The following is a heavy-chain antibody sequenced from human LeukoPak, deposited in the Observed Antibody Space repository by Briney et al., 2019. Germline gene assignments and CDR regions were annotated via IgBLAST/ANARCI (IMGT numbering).Heavy chain of an antibody. CDR1: GFYLITQAVG. CDR2: INWDEQK. V-gene: IGHV2-5*02. D-gene: IGHD3-22*01. Sequence: SGPTLVKPSKTLGVTCTFSGFYLITQAVGVGRNRLPPVKSLGWIAFINWDEQKVYSPSLQSRPSPIKDTPKNQVVLTMTNVDPVDTAAYYCAHRRDSSGYQYRYLFDPWGQGTLLTVSS. J-gene: IGHJ5*02. CDR3: AHRRDSSGYQYRYLFDP.